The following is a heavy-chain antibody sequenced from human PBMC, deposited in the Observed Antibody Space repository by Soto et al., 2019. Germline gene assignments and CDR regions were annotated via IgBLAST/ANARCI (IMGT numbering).Heavy chain of an antibody. Sequence: PSETLSLTCTVSGDSISSADYYWSWIRQAPGKGLEWIGPIFYSGTTYYNPSLKSRLTISVDTSKNNFSLRLTSVTAADTAVYYCARDLWVEPELYYYGMDVWGKGTTVTVSS. CDR1: GDSISSADYY. CDR2: IFYSGTT. J-gene: IGHJ6*04. CDR3: ARDLWVEPELYYYGMDV. D-gene: IGHD1-1*01. V-gene: IGHV4-30-4*01.